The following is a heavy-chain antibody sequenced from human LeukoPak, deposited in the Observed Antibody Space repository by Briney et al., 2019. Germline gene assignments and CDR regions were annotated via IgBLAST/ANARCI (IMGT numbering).Heavy chain of an antibody. CDR3: ARGSRYINGYPYFDY. Sequence: SETLSLTCTVSGDSISSYYWSWIRQPPGKGLEWIGYIYYNGRTSYNPSLTSRVTISVDTSKNQFSMKLSSVTAAETAVYYCARGSRYINGYPYFDYWGRGTLVTVSS. J-gene: IGHJ4*02. CDR1: GDSISSYY. V-gene: IGHV4-59*01. D-gene: IGHD5-18*01. CDR2: IYYNGRT.